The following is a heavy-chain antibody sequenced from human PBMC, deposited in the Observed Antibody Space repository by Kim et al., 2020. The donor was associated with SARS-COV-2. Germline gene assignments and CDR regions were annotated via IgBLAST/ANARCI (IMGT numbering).Heavy chain of an antibody. D-gene: IGHD2-2*01. CDR1: GFTFSSYG. CDR2: IWYDGSNK. V-gene: IGHV3-33*01. Sequence: GGSLRLSCAASGFTFSSYGMHWVRQAPGKGLEWVAVIWYDGSNKYYADSVKGRFTISRDNSKNTLYLQMNSLRAEDTAVYYCARDALFGVVPAALDYWGQGTLVTVSS. CDR3: ARDALFGVVPAALDY. J-gene: IGHJ4*02.